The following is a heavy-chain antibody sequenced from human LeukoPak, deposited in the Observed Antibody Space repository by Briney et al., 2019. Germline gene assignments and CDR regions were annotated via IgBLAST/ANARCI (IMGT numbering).Heavy chain of an antibody. Sequence: GASVKVSCKASGYTFTSYAMHWVRQAPGQRLEWMGWINAGNGNTKYSQKFQGIVTITRDTSASTAYMKLSSLTSEDTTVYYCARLRYYYDSSGFDYWGQGTLVTVSS. CDR2: INAGNGNT. CDR3: ARLRYYYDSSGFDY. V-gene: IGHV1-3*01. J-gene: IGHJ4*02. D-gene: IGHD3-22*01. CDR1: GYTFTSYA.